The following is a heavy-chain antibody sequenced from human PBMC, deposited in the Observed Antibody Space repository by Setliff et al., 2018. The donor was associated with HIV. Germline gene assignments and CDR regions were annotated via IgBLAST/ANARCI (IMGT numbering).Heavy chain of an antibody. V-gene: IGHV4-34*01. CDR1: GGTFSGHY. D-gene: IGHD6-25*01. Sequence: PSETLSLTCAVYGGTFSGHYWSWIRQPPGQGLDWIGEIHPSGNTYYNPSLQSRVTISVDTSKNQFSLNLSSVTAADTAVYYCARGLGSAKIHYWGQGTLGTVS. CDR2: IHPSGNT. J-gene: IGHJ4*02. CDR3: ARGLGSAKIHY.